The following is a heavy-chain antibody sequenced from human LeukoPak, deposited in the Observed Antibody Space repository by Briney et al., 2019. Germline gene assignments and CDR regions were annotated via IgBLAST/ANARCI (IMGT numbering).Heavy chain of an antibody. CDR1: GYTFTGYK. J-gene: IGHJ4*02. V-gene: IGHV1-2*02. CDR3: ARDSANGDFDFDF. D-gene: IGHD4-17*01. CDR2: INPNSGDT. Sequence: VAVNVSCKPSGYTFTGYKMHWVRQAPGQGLEWMGWINPNSGDTNYAQKFQGRVTMTRDTSISTVYMELSRLRSDDTAVYFCARDSANGDFDFDFWGQGTPVSASS.